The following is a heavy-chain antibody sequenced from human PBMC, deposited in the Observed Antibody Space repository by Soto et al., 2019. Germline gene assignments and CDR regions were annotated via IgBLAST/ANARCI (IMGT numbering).Heavy chain of an antibody. CDR3: ASLGYDSSGYYSAAFDI. D-gene: IGHD3-22*01. J-gene: IGHJ3*02. Sequence: GGSLRLSCAASGFTFSSYAMHWVRQAPGKGLEWVAVISYDGSNKYYADSVKGRFTISRDNSKNTLYLQMNSLRAEDTAVYYCASLGYDSSGYYSAAFDIWGQGTMVTVSS. CDR2: ISYDGSNK. V-gene: IGHV3-30-3*01. CDR1: GFTFSSYA.